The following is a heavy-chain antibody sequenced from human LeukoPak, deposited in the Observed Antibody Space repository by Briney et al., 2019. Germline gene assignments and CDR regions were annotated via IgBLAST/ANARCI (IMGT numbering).Heavy chain of an antibody. CDR3: ARDIGDCSSGRCYSDYIDY. V-gene: IGHV6-1*01. CDR2: TYYRSKWYK. Sequence: SQTLSLTCAISGDSVSSNSATWNWIRQSPSRGLEWLGRTYYRSKWYKYYAVSVKGRITINPDTSKNQFSLQLNSVTPEDTAVYYCARDIGDCSSGRCYSDYIDYWGQGTLVTVSS. CDR1: GDSVSSNSAT. J-gene: IGHJ4*02. D-gene: IGHD2-15*01.